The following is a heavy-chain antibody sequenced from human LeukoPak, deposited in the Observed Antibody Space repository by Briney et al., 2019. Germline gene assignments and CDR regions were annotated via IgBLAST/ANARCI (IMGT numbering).Heavy chain of an antibody. CDR3: ARDSADILTGYFEN. CDR1: GGSIGTYY. D-gene: IGHD3-9*01. CDR2: IYTSGST. Sequence: SETLSLTCTVSGGSIGTYYWSSIRQPAGKGLEWIGRIYTSGSTNYNPSLKSRVTMSVDKSRNQFSLKLNSVTAADTGVYYCARDSADILTGYFENWGQGTLVTVSS. J-gene: IGHJ4*02. V-gene: IGHV4-4*07.